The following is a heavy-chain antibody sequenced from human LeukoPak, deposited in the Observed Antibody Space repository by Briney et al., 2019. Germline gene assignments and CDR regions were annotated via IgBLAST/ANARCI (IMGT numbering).Heavy chain of an antibody. Sequence: SETLSLTCTVSGGSINSYYWSWIRQPPGKGLECIGFIYYSETTNYNPSFKSRVTISVDTSKNQFSLKLNSVTAADTAVYYCARFPGGAEYRHYYYMDVWGKGTTVTVSS. J-gene: IGHJ6*03. CDR3: ARFPGGAEYRHYYYMDV. D-gene: IGHD1-14*01. CDR1: GGSINSYY. CDR2: IYYSETT. V-gene: IGHV4-59*01.